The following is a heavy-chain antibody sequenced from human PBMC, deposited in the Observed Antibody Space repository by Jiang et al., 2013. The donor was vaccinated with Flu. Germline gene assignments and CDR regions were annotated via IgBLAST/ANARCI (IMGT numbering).Heavy chain of an antibody. V-gene: IGHV4-39*07. CDR1: GGSISSSDYY. Sequence: GSGLVKPSETLSLTCIVSGGSISSSDYYWGWIRQPPGKGLEWIGSLHYSGSTFYNPSLRSRVTILVDTSNNQFSLRLRSVTAADTAVYYCVRDFWRPNSYHWGMDVWGQGTTVHRL. CDR2: LHYSGST. CDR3: VRDFWRPNSYHWGMDV. D-gene: IGHD4-23*01. J-gene: IGHJ6*02.